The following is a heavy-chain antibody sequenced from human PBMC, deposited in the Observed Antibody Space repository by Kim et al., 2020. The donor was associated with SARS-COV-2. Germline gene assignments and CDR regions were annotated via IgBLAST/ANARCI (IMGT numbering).Heavy chain of an antibody. J-gene: IGHJ6*02. CDR2: FDPEDGET. V-gene: IGHV1-24*01. CDR3: ATAKRVVERDLYIHYYYGMDV. D-gene: IGHD2-15*01. CDR1: GYTLTELS. Sequence: ASVKVSCKVSGYTLTELSMHWVRQAPGKGLEWMGGFDPEDGETIYAQKFQGRVTMTEDTSPDTAYMELSSLRSEDTAVYYCATAKRVVERDLYIHYYYGMDVWGQGTTVTVSS.